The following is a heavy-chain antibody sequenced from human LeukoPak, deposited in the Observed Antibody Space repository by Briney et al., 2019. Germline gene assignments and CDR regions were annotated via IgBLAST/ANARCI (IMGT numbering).Heavy chain of an antibody. CDR2: IWNDGSNK. D-gene: IGHD3-10*01. V-gene: IGHV3-33*01. Sequence: TGGSLRLSCAASGFTFSVYGMHWVRQAPGKGREWVGVIWNDGSNKYYADSVKGRFTISRDNSKNTLYVQMNSLKAEDTAVYSCARASGPFDYWGQGTLVTVSS. J-gene: IGHJ4*02. CDR1: GFTFSVYG. CDR3: ARASGPFDY.